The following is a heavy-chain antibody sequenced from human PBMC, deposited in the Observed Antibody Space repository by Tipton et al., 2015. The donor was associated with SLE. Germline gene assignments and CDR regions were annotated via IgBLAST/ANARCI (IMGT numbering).Heavy chain of an antibody. D-gene: IGHD6-25*01. CDR3: ARDDSGGLGYV. Sequence: SLRLSCTASGFPFNSYWMDWVRQAPGKGLEWVASISRSSDGIYYAESVKGRFTISRDNGKNSVFLQMHSLRAEDSAVYYCARDDSGGLGYVWGQGTMVTVSS. V-gene: IGHV3-21*03. CDR2: ISRSSDGI. J-gene: IGHJ3*01. CDR1: GFPFNSYW.